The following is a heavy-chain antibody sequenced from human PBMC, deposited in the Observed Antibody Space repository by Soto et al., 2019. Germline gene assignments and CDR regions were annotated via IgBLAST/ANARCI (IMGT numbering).Heavy chain of an antibody. V-gene: IGHV3-23*01. D-gene: IGHD2-2*01. CDR2: ISGAGGAT. CDR1: GFTFSNYA. CDR3: AKDRATYASVGGDY. J-gene: IGHJ4*02. Sequence: EVQLLESGGGLVQPGGSLRLSCAASGFTFSNYAMSWVRQAPGKGLDWVSTISGAGGATFYADSVKGRFTISRDNSKSTLLLQLNSLRAENTAIYYCAKDRATYASVGGDYWGQGTLVTVSS.